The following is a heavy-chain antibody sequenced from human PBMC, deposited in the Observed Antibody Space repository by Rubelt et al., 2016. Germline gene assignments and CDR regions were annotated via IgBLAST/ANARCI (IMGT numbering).Heavy chain of an antibody. V-gene: IGHV5-51*01. Sequence: EVQLVQSGAEVKKPGESLKISCKGSGYSFTSYWIGWVRQMPGKGLEWMGIIYPGDSDTCYSPSCHGQVTISADKSIGTAYLQWSSMKASDTARYYCASLSSSSHDAFDIWGQGTMVTVSS. CDR1: GYSFTSYW. D-gene: IGHD6-6*01. CDR2: IYPGDSDT. J-gene: IGHJ3*02. CDR3: ASLSSSSHDAFDI.